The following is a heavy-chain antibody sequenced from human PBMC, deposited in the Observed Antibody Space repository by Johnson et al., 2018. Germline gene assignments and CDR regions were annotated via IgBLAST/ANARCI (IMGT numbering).Heavy chain of an antibody. CDR2: IWYDGSNK. CDR3: GGEHYDILTGYSVFGGMDV. J-gene: IGHJ6*02. V-gene: IGHV3-33*01. CDR1: GFTFSSYG. D-gene: IGHD3-9*01. Sequence: VQLVESGGGVVQPGRSLRLSCAASGFTFSSYGMHWVRQAPGKGLEWVAVIWYDGSNKYYADSVKGRCTISRDNSKNTLYLQMNSLRAEDTAVYYWGGEHYDILTGYSVFGGMDVWGQGTTVTVSS.